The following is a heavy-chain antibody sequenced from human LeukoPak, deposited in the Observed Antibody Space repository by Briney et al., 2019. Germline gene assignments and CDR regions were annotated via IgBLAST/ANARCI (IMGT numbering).Heavy chain of an antibody. CDR1: GFAISTYA. CDR2: LSSGRSP. D-gene: IGHD2-8*02. CDR3: ARQLGYCAAGTCYFDS. V-gene: IGHV3-21*04. J-gene: IGHJ4*01. Sequence: TGGSLRLSCAASGFAISTYAMAWVRQAPGKGLEWISSLSSGRSPSYSDSLEGRLTMSSDNARNTLYLQMDNLRGEDTAMYYCARQLGYCAAGTCYFDSWGHGTPVTVSS.